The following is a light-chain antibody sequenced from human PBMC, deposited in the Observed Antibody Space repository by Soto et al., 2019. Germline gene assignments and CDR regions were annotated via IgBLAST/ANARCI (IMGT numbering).Light chain of an antibody. CDR3: HQRQSWPRT. CDR1: QYINTR. Sequence: EIVLTQSPATLSSIPGDRVTLSCSASQYINTRLAWYQHRPGQAPRLLIYQTSLRAAGIPARFSASGSGTDFTLTISDVQPEDFALYYCHQRQSWPRTFGQGTKVDIK. CDR2: QTS. J-gene: IGKJ1*01. V-gene: IGKV3-11*01.